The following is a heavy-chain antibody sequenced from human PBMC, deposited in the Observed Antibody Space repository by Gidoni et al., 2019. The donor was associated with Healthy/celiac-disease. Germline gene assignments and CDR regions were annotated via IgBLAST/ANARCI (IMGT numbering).Heavy chain of an antibody. CDR2: INHSGST. CDR3: ARGPNDGRAVAGMGQWNYFDY. CDR1: GGSFSGYY. D-gene: IGHD6-19*01. J-gene: IGHJ4*02. Sequence: QVQLQQWGAGLLKPSETLSLTCAVYGGSFSGYYCSWIRQPPGKGLEWIGEINHSGSTNYNPSRKSRVTISVYTAKNQFSLKRSSVTAADTAVYYWARGPNDGRAVAGMGQWNYFDYWGQGTLVTVSS. V-gene: IGHV4-34*01.